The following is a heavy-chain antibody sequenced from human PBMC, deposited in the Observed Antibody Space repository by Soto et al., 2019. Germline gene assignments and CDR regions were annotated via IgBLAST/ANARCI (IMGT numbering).Heavy chain of an antibody. Sequence: ASLKVSCKTAGYTFSSYHISCVRHTNGQGLEWMGWINPIIGTANYAQKFQGRVTITADESTSTAYMELSSPRSEDTAVYYCARDRGPSSGYYPYWFDTWGQGTLVTVSS. CDR2: INPIIGTA. V-gene: IGHV1-69*13. D-gene: IGHD3-22*01. J-gene: IGHJ5*02. CDR3: ARDRGPSSGYYPYWFDT. CDR1: GYTFSSYH.